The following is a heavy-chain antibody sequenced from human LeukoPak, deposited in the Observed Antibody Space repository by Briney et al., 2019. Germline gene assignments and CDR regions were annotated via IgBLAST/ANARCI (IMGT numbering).Heavy chain of an antibody. Sequence: PSETLSLTCTVSGGSISSNSHYWGWIRQPPGTGLEWIANIFHNGNTAYNPSLKRRVTISIDTSQTQLSLRLRSVTAADTAVYYCARVGWGNVAAYPNWLDPWGQGTVVTVSS. CDR2: IFHNGNT. CDR1: GGSISSNSHY. J-gene: IGHJ5*02. D-gene: IGHD3-16*01. V-gene: IGHV4-39*07. CDR3: ARVGWGNVAAYPNWLDP.